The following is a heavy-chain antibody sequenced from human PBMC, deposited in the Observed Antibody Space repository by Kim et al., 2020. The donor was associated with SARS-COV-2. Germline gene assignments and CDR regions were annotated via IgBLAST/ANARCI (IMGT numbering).Heavy chain of an antibody. V-gene: IGHV1-46*01. Sequence: ASVKVSCKASGYTFTSYYMHWVRQAPGQGLEWMGIINPSGGSTSYAQKFQGRVTMTRDTSTSTVYMELSSLRSEDTAVYYCARDGQPGKQLVRKYCQHWGQGTQVT. CDR2: INPSGGST. D-gene: IGHD6-13*01. CDR3: ARDGQPGKQLVRKYCQH. CDR1: GYTFTSYY. J-gene: IGHJ1*01.